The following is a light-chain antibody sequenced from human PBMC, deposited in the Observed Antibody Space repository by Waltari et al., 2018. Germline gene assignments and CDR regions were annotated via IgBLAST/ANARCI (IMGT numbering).Light chain of an antibody. V-gene: IGLV2-8*01. Sequence: QSALTQPPSASGSPGQSVTISCTGTSSDVGGNNYATWYQQHPGKAPKLMIYEVSKRPSGVPDRFSGSKSGNTASLTVSGLQAEDEADYYCSSYAGNNNLVFGGGTKLTVL. CDR1: SSDVGGNNY. CDR3: SSYAGNNNLV. CDR2: EVS. J-gene: IGLJ2*01.